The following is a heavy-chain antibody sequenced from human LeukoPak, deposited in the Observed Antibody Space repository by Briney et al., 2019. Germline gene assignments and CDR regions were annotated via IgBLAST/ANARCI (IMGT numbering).Heavy chain of an antibody. CDR3: ARDPQLRGSGSYYREEDY. D-gene: IGHD3-10*01. CDR1: GFTFSSYS. J-gene: IGHJ4*02. CDR2: ISSSSSYI. Sequence: GGSLRLSCAASGFTFSSYSMNWVRQAPGKWLEWVSSISSSSSYIYYADSVKGRFTISRDNAKNSLYLQMNSLRAEDTAVYYCARDPQLRGSGSYYREEDYWGQGTLVTVSS. V-gene: IGHV3-21*01.